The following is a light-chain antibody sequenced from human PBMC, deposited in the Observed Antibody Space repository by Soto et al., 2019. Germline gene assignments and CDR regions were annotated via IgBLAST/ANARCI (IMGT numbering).Light chain of an antibody. V-gene: IGKV3D-15*01. CDR1: QSVSSSY. Sequence: EIVMTQSPATLSVSPGERATLSCRASQSVSSSYLAWYQQKPGQAPRLLIYGASSRATGIPDRFSGSGSGTDFTLTISSLQSEDFAVYYCQQYNNWPITFGQGTRLEI. CDR2: GAS. CDR3: QQYNNWPIT. J-gene: IGKJ5*01.